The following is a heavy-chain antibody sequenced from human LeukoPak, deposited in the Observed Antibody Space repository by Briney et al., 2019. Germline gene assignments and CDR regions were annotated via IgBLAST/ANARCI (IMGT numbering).Heavy chain of an antibody. CDR1: GFTFSRYG. CDR2: ISYDGSNK. D-gene: IGHD2-15*01. Sequence: QAGGSLRLSCAASGFTFSRYGFHWVRQAPGKGLEWVAVISYDGSNKYYADSVKGRFTISRDNSKNTLYLQMNSLRAEDTAVYFCARDYCSGGSCYENKWFDPWGQGTLVTVSS. V-gene: IGHV3-30*03. J-gene: IGHJ5*02. CDR3: ARDYCSGGSCYENKWFDP.